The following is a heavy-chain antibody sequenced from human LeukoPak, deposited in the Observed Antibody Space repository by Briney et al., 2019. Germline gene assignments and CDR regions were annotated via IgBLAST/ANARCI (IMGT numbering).Heavy chain of an antibody. CDR3: ARASYYDFWSGYSSDYYYYMDV. V-gene: IGHV3-11*04. CDR2: ISSSGSTI. J-gene: IGHJ6*03. CDR1: GFTFSDYY. D-gene: IGHD3-3*01. Sequence: GGSLRLSCAASGFTFSDYYMSWIRQAPGKGLEWVSYISSSGSTIYYADSVKGRFTISRDNAKNSLYLQMNSLRDEDTAVYYCARASYYDFWSGYSSDYYYYMDVWGKGTTVTVSS.